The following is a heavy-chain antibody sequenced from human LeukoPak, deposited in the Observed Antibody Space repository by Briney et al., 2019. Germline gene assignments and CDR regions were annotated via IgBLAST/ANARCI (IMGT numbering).Heavy chain of an antibody. Sequence: ASVKVSCKTSGYTFTSYAVHWVRRAPGQSLEWMGYINDGDGNTKYSQEFQGRVTITRDTSASIVYMELSSLRSEDMAFYYCARERGEFGGSYFLDYWGQGTLVTVSS. CDR1: GYTFTSYA. V-gene: IGHV1-3*03. CDR3: ARERGEFGGSYFLDY. J-gene: IGHJ4*02. CDR2: INDGDGNT. D-gene: IGHD1-26*01.